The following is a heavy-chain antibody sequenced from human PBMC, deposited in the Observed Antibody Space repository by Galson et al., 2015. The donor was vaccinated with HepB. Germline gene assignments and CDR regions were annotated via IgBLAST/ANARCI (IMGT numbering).Heavy chain of an antibody. V-gene: IGHV3-64*01. CDR2: ISSNGGST. J-gene: IGHJ6*02. D-gene: IGHD1-26*01. Sequence: SLRLSCAASGFTFSSYAMHWVRQAPGKGLDYVSAISSNGGSTYYANSVKGRFTISRDNSKNTLYLQMGSLRAEDMAVYYCAKGGGGSYFYYYGMDVWGQGNPGHRLL. CDR3: AKGGGGSYFYYYGMDV. CDR1: GFTFSSYA.